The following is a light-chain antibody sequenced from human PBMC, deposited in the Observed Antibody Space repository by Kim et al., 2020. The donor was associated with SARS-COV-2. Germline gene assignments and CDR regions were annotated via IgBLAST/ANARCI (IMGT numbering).Light chain of an antibody. Sequence: DIVMTQSPDSLAVSLGERATINCKSSQSVLYSSNNKNYLAWYQQKPGQPPKLLIYWASTRESGVPDRFSGSGSGTDFTLTISSLQAEDVAVYYCQQYYSTPIIFVGGTKVDI. V-gene: IGKV4-1*01. CDR2: WAS. CDR1: QSVLYSSNNKNY. CDR3: QQYYSTPII. J-gene: IGKJ4*01.